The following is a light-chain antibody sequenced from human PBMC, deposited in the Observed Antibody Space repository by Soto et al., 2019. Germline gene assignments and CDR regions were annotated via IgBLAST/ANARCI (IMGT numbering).Light chain of an antibody. CDR2: DAS. V-gene: IGKV3-15*01. CDR1: QSVSSN. Sequence: EIVMTQSPATLSVSPGERATLSCRASQSVSSNLAWYQQKPGQAPRLLICDASTRATGIPARFSGSGSGTEFTLTISSLQSEDFAIYFCQQYNNWPPDRTFGQGTKVEIK. CDR3: QQYNNWPPDRT. J-gene: IGKJ1*01.